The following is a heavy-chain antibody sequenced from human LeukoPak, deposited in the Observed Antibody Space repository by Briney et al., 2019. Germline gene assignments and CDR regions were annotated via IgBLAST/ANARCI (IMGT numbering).Heavy chain of an antibody. CDR3: ARGGSTSYREFLYNWFDP. V-gene: IGHV4-34*01. Sequence: SSETLSLTCAVYGGSFSGYYWSWIRQPPGKGLEWIGEINHSGSTNYNPSLKSRVTMSVDTSKNQFSLKLSSVTAADTAVYYCARGGSTSYREFLYNWFDPWGQGTLVTVSS. CDR2: INHSGST. D-gene: IGHD3-10*01. J-gene: IGHJ5*02. CDR1: GGSFSGYY.